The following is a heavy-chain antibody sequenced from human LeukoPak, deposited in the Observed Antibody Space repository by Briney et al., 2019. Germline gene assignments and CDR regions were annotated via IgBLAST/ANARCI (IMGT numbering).Heavy chain of an antibody. CDR1: GGSISSYY. V-gene: IGHV4-59*01. J-gene: IGHJ4*02. CDR2: IYYSGST. D-gene: IGHD3-22*01. CDR3: ARDSSGYQSFDY. Sequence: SKTLSLTCTVSGGSISSYYWSWIRQPPGKGLEWIGYIYYSGSTNYNPSLKSRVTISVDTSKNQFSLKLSSVTAADTAVYYCARDSSGYQSFDYWGQGTLVTVSS.